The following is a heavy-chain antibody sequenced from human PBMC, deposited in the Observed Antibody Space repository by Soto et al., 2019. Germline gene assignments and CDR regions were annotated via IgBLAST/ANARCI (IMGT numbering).Heavy chain of an antibody. J-gene: IGHJ5*02. CDR2: IKSKADGGAT. CDR3: AKDSSVTAAGSGGWFDP. CDR1: EFTFANAW. D-gene: IGHD6-13*01. Sequence: EVQLVESGGDLVKPGGSLRLSCAASEFTFANAWISWVRQAPGKGLEWVGRIKSKADGGATDYAAPVKGRFTISRDESQNTLYLQMNSLGAEDTATYFCAKDSSVTAAGSGGWFDPWGPGTLVIVSS. V-gene: IGHV3-15*01.